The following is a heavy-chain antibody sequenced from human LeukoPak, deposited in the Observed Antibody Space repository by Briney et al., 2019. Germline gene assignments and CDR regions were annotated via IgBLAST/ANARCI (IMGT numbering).Heavy chain of an antibody. CDR2: ISVYNGNI. Sequence: GASVKVSCKASGYTFTSYSISWVRQAPGQGLEWMGWISVYNGNIHHAQKLQGRVTMTTDPFTSTAYMELRSLTSDDTAIYYCARDAPSVAVAGGPDYWGQGTLVSVSS. V-gene: IGHV1-18*01. CDR1: GYTFTSYS. CDR3: ARDAPSVAVAGGPDY. D-gene: IGHD6-19*01. J-gene: IGHJ4*02.